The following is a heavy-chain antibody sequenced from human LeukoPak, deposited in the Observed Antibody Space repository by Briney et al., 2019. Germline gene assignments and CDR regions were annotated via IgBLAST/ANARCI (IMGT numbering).Heavy chain of an antibody. CDR1: GFTFSDHY. J-gene: IGHJ6*02. CDR2: TRTKAKDYTT. CDR3: ARGPTVTFNYHYGMDV. Sequence: GGSLRLSCATSGFTFSDHYMDWVRQAPGKGLEWVARTRTKAKDYTTEYAASAKGRFTVSRDESMHSLYLQMNSLKTEDTAVYYCARGPTVTFNYHYGMDVWGQGTTVTVSS. V-gene: IGHV3-72*01. D-gene: IGHD4-17*01.